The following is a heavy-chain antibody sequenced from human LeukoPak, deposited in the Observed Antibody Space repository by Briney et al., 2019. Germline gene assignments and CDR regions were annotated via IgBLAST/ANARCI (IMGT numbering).Heavy chain of an antibody. CDR2: IYHSGST. D-gene: IGHD1-1*01. CDR1: GYSISSGYY. V-gene: IGHV4-38-2*02. Sequence: SETLSLTCTVSGYSISSGYYWGWIRQPPGKGLEWIGSIYHSGSTYYNPSLKSRVTISVDTSKNQFSLKLSSVTAADTAVYYCAKASWVSNADAVLWGQGTLVTVYS. CDR3: AKASWVSNADAVL. J-gene: IGHJ4*02.